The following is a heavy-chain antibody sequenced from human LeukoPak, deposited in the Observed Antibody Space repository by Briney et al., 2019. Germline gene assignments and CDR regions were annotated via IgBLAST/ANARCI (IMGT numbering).Heavy chain of an antibody. CDR3: ASVISSGRYVDI. V-gene: IGHV4-4*07. D-gene: IGHD6-19*01. Sequence: PSETLSLTCTVSGGSISSYYWSWVRQPAGKGLEWIGRIYASGSTIYNPSLTSRVTMSVDTSKNQFSLNLSSVTAADTAVYYCASVISSGRYVDIWGQGTMVIVSS. CDR1: GGSISSYY. J-gene: IGHJ3*02. CDR2: IYASGST.